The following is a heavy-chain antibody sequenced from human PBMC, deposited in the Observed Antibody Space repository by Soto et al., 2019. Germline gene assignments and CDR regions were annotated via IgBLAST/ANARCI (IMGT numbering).Heavy chain of an antibody. CDR2: IIPIFGTA. V-gene: IGHV1-69*01. D-gene: IGHD4-17*01. Sequence: QVQLVQSGAEVKKPGSSVKVSCKASGGTFSSYAISWVRQAPGQGLEWMGGIIPIFGTANYAQKFQGRVTITADESTSTAYMELSSLRSEDTAVYYCASTREWITVTTGGGFGYWGQVPLVTVSS. CDR1: GGTFSSYA. CDR3: ASTREWITVTTGGGFGY. J-gene: IGHJ4*02.